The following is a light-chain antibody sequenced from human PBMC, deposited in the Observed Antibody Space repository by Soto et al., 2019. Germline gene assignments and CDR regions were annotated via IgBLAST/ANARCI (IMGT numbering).Light chain of an antibody. CDR3: QQLNDYHRYT. V-gene: IGKV1-9*01. Sequence: DIQLTQSPSFLSASVGDRVTITCRASQGISSYLAWYQQKPEKAPKLLIYAASTLQSGVPSRFSGSGSGTEFTLTISSLQPEDFATYYCQQLNDYHRYTFGQGTKLEIK. CDR2: AAS. J-gene: IGKJ2*01. CDR1: QGISSY.